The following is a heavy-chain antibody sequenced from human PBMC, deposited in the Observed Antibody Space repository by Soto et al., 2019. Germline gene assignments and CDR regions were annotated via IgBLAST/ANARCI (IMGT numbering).Heavy chain of an antibody. J-gene: IGHJ6*02. CDR1: GGTFSSYA. CDR3: ASEKARLAAATPDYYYGMDV. Sequence: QVQLVQSGAEVKKPGSSVKVSCKASGGTFSSYAISWVRQAPGQGLEWMGGIIPIFGTANYAQKFQGRVTITADESTSTAYMELSSLRSEYTAVYYCASEKARLAAATPDYYYGMDVWGQGTTVTVSS. D-gene: IGHD6-13*01. CDR2: IIPIFGTA. V-gene: IGHV1-69*01.